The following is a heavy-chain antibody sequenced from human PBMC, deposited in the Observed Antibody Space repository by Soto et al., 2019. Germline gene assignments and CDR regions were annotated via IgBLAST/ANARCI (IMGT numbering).Heavy chain of an antibody. CDR1: GGSISSSSYY. Sequence: SETLSLTCTVSGGSISSSSYYWGWIRQPPGKGLEWIGSIYYSGSTYYNPPLKSRVTISVDTSKNQFSLKLSSVTAADTAVYYCARHGAAAGTNWFDPWGQGTLVTVSS. CDR2: IYYSGST. V-gene: IGHV4-39*01. D-gene: IGHD6-13*01. J-gene: IGHJ5*02. CDR3: ARHGAAAGTNWFDP.